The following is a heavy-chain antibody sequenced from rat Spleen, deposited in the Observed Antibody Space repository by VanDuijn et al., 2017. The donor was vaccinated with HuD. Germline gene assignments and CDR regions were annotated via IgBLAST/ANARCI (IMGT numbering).Heavy chain of an antibody. J-gene: IGHJ2*01. D-gene: IGHD1-11*01. Sequence: EVQLVESDGGLVQPGRSLKLSCAASGFTFSDYGMAWVRQAPTKGLEWVATISYDGDTTYYPDSVRGRFTISRDDAKSTLSLQMDSLRSEDTATYYCARRHYGYTDYFDYWGQGVMVPVSS. V-gene: IGHV5-29*01. CDR2: ISYDGDTT. CDR1: GFTFSDYG. CDR3: ARRHYGYTDYFDY.